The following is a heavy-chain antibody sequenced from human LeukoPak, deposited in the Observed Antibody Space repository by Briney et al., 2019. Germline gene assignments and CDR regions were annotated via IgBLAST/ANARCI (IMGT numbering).Heavy chain of an antibody. J-gene: IGHJ5*02. Sequence: SSETLSLTCSVSGGSISSYYWSWIRQPPGKGLEWIGYIYYSGSTNYNPSLKSRVTISVDTSKNQFSLKLSSVTAADTAVYYCARDRGQQLAPYNWFDPWGQGTLVTVSS. CDR1: GGSISSYY. D-gene: IGHD6-13*01. V-gene: IGHV4-59*01. CDR2: IYYSGST. CDR3: ARDRGQQLAPYNWFDP.